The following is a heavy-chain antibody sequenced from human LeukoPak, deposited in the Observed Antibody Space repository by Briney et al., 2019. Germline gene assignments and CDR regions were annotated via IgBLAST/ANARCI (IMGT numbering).Heavy chain of an antibody. J-gene: IGHJ6*02. D-gene: IGHD4-23*01. CDR2: IIPIVGTT. CDR1: GGTFSSYA. CDR3: ARANYGGNSGSRHYYYGMDV. Sequence: GASVKVSCKASGGTFSSYAFSWVRQAPGQGLEWMGGIIPIVGTTNYAQMFQGRVTMTTDTSTSTAYMELRSLRSDDTAVYYCARANYGGNSGSRHYYYGMDVWGQGTTVTVSS. V-gene: IGHV1-69*05.